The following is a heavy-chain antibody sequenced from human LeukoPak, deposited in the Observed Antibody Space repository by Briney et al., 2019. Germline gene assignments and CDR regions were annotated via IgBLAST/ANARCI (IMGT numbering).Heavy chain of an antibody. CDR1: GFTVNTNY. V-gene: IGHV3-53*01. J-gene: IGHJ4*02. CDR3: ARELFVNWELQGFTY. D-gene: IGHD1-7*01. CDR2: IDSGGRT. Sequence: GGSLRLSCAASGFTVNTNYMTWVRQAPGKGLEWVSVIDSGGRTYYADSVKGRFTISRDNSKNTPHLQMNSLRAEDTAIYYCARELFVNWELQGFTYWGQGTLVTVSS.